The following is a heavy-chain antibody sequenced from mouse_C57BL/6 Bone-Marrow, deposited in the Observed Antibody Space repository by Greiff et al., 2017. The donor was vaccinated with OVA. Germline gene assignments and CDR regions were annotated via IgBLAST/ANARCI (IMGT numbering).Heavy chain of an antibody. CDR2: ISSGSSTI. V-gene: IGHV5-17*01. D-gene: IGHD2-4*01. CDR1: GFTFSDYG. Sequence: DVKLVESGGGLVKPGGSLKLSCAASGFTFSDYGMHWVRQAPEQGLEWVAYISSGSSTIYYADTLKGRFTLSRDNAKNTLFLHMTSLRSEDTAMYYCARCDYRLFAYWGQGTLVTVSA. CDR3: ARCDYRLFAY. J-gene: IGHJ3*01.